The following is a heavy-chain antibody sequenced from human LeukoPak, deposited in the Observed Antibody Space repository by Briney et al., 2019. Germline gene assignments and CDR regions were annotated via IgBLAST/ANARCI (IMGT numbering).Heavy chain of an antibody. CDR2: ISGSGGST. CDR1: GFTFSSYA. V-gene: IGHV3-23*01. J-gene: IGHJ4*02. CDR3: AKVGTYCGGDCPYYFDY. Sequence: GGSLRLSCAASGFTFSSYAMSWVRQAPGKGLEWVSAISGSGGSTYYADSVKGRFTISRDNSKNTLYLQMNSLRAEDTAVYYCAKVGTYCGGDCPYYFDYWGQGTLVTISS. D-gene: IGHD2-21*02.